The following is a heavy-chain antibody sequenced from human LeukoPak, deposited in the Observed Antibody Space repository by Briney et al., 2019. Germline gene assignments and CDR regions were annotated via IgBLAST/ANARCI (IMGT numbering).Heavy chain of an antibody. CDR3: ARGPVAGTS. J-gene: IGHJ5*02. Sequence: SETLSLTCAVSGWSFSGYYWSWIRQPPGKGLEWIGEINHSGSTNYNPSLKSRVIISVDTSKNQFSLKLSSVTAADTAVYYCARGPVAGTSWGQGTLVTVSS. CDR1: GWSFSGYY. D-gene: IGHD6-19*01. V-gene: IGHV4-34*01. CDR2: INHSGST.